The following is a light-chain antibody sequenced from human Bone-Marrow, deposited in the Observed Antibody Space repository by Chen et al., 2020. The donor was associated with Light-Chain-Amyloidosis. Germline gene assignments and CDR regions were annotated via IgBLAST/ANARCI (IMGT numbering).Light chain of an antibody. J-gene: IGLJ2*01. CDR1: DLPTKY. Sequence: SYELTQPPSVSGSPGRPARLTCSGDDLPTKYAYWYQQKPGQAPVLVIHRDTERPSGISERFSGSSSGTTATLTISGVQAEDEADYHCQSADSSGTYEVIFGGGTKLTVL. CDR2: RDT. V-gene: IGLV3-25*03. CDR3: QSADSSGTYEVI.